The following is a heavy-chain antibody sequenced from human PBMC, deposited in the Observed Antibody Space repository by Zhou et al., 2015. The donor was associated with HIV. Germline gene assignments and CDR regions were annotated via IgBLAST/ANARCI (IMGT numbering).Heavy chain of an antibody. Sequence: QVQLVQSGAEVKKPGSSVKVSCKASGGTFSSYAISWVRQAPGQGLEWMGGIIPIFGTANYAQKFQGRVTITADESTSTAYMELSSLRSEDTAVYYCARDSSRHYYDSSGYHRVVYFDYWGQGTLVTVSS. D-gene: IGHD3-22*01. J-gene: IGHJ4*02. CDR3: ARDSSRHYYDSSGYHRVVYFDY. CDR1: GGTFSSYA. V-gene: IGHV1-69*12. CDR2: IIPIFGTA.